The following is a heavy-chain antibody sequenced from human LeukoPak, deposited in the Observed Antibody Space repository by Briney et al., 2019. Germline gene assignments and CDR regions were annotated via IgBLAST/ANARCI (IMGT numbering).Heavy chain of an antibody. J-gene: IGHJ5*02. CDR2: IYYSGST. CDR3: ARLISWFDP. Sequence: SETLSLTCTVSGGSISSSSYYWGWIRQPPGKGLEWIGSIYYSGSTYYNPSLKSRVTISVDTSKNQFSLKLSSVTAADTAVYYCARLISWFDPWGQGTLVTVSS. CDR1: GGSISSSSYY. D-gene: IGHD3-3*02. V-gene: IGHV4-39*01.